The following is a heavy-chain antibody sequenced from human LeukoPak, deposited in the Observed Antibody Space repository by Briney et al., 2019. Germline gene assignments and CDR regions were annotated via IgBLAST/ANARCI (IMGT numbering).Heavy chain of an antibody. CDR3: VVTTRSRSFDY. V-gene: IGHV3-7*01. Sequence: GGSLRLFCTASGFTFSNYWMTWLRQAPGKGLGWVALINQDGRDKKYVDSVKGRFSVSRDNAENSVFLQMGSLRAEDTAFYYCVVTTRSRSFDYWGQGTLVTVSS. CDR1: GFTFSNYW. J-gene: IGHJ4*02. CDR2: INQDGRDK. D-gene: IGHD2-21*02.